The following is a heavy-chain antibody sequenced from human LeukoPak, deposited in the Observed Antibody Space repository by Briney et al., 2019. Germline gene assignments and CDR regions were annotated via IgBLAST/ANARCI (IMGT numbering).Heavy chain of an antibody. CDR2: ISSSGSTI. CDR3: AELGITMIGGV. CDR1: GFTISNYE. J-gene: IGHJ6*04. V-gene: IGHV3-48*03. Sequence: GGSLRLSCAASGFTISNYEMNWVRQAPGRGLEWVSYISSSGSTIYYADSVKGRFTISRDNAKNSLYLQMNSLRAEDTAVYYCAELGITMIGGVWGKGTTVTISS. D-gene: IGHD3-10*02.